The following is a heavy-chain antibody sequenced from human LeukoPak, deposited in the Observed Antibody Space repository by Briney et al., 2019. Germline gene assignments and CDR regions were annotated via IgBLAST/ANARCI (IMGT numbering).Heavy chain of an antibody. CDR1: GYTFTGYY. D-gene: IGHD3-10*01. Sequence: ASVKVSCKASGYTFTGYYMHWVRQAPGQGLEWMGWINPNSGGTNYAQKFQGRVTMTRDTSISTAYMGLSRLRSDDTAVYYCARDHYYGSGSYYNGEGFDYWGQGTLVTVSS. CDR2: INPNSGGT. J-gene: IGHJ4*02. V-gene: IGHV1-2*02. CDR3: ARDHYYGSGSYYNGEGFDY.